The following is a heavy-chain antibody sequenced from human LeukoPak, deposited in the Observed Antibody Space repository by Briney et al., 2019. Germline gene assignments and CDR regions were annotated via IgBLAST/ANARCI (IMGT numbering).Heavy chain of an antibody. V-gene: IGHV4-38-2*01. CDR1: GYSISSGYY. CDR3: ARLLNAFDI. CDR2: IYHSGSA. J-gene: IGHJ3*02. Sequence: SETLSLTCAVSGYSISSGYYWGWIRQPPGKGLEWIGSIYHSGSAYYNPSLKSRVTISVDTSKNQFSLKLSSVTAADTAVYYCARLLNAFDIWGQGTMVTVSS.